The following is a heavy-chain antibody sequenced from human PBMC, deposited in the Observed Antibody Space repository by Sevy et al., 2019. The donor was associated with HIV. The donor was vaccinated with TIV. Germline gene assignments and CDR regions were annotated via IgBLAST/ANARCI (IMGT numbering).Heavy chain of an antibody. CDR2: IYTSGST. V-gene: IGHV4-4*07. J-gene: IGHJ4*02. Sequence: SKTLSLTCTVSGGSISSYYWSWIRQPAGKGLEWIGRIYTSGSTNYNPSLKSRVSMSVDTSKNQFSLKLSSVTAADTAVYYCARGAYSYGLFDFWGQGTLVTVSS. CDR1: GGSISSYY. CDR3: ARGAYSYGLFDF. D-gene: IGHD5-18*01.